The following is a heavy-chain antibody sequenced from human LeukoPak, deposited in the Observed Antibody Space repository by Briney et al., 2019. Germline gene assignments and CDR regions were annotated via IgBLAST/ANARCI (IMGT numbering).Heavy chain of an antibody. CDR3: ARAKGTAAGNFDY. D-gene: IGHD6-13*01. CDR1: GGSISSYY. J-gene: IGHJ4*02. CDR2: IYYSGST. Sequence: SETLSLTCTVSGGSISSYYWSWIRQPPGKGLEWIGYIYYSGSTNYNPSLKSRVTISVDKSKNQFSLKLSSVTAADTAVYYCARAKGTAAGNFDYWGQGTLVTVSS. V-gene: IGHV4-59*12.